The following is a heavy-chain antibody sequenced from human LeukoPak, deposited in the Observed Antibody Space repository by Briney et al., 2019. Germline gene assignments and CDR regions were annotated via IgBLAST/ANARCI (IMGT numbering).Heavy chain of an antibody. CDR1: GFTFSSYG. Sequence: GGSLRLSCAASGFTFSSYGMHWVRQAPGKGLEWVAVIWYGGSNKYYADSVKGRFTISRDNSKNTLYLQMNSLRAEDTAVYYCAKGDNWNSGYYYYYMDVWGKGTTVTVSS. J-gene: IGHJ6*03. CDR2: IWYGGSNK. CDR3: AKGDNWNSGYYYYYMDV. D-gene: IGHD1-7*01. V-gene: IGHV3-30*02.